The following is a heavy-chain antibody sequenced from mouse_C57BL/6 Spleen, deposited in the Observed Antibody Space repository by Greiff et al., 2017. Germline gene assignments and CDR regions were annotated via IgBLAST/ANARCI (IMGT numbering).Heavy chain of an antibody. Sequence: EVKLQESGPELVKPGASVKMSCKASGYTFTDYNMHWVKQSHGKSLEWIGYINPNNGGTSYNQKFKGKATLTVNKSSSTAYMELRSLTAEDSAVYYCAREDYYGSSGYWGQGTTLTVSS. D-gene: IGHD1-1*01. CDR3: AREDYYGSSGY. CDR1: GYTFTDYN. V-gene: IGHV1-22*01. J-gene: IGHJ2*01. CDR2: INPNNGGT.